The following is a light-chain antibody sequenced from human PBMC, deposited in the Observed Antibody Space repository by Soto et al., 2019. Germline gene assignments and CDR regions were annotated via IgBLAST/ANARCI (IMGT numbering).Light chain of an antibody. CDR2: VNSDGSH. Sequence: QSVLTQSPSASASLGASVKLTCTLSSGHSSYAIAWHQQQPEKGPRYFMKVNSDGSHSKGDGIPDRFSGSSSGAERYFTISSLQSEDEADYYCQTWGTAYVLFGGGTKLTVL. V-gene: IGLV4-69*01. CDR3: QTWGTAYVL. CDR1: SGHSSYA. J-gene: IGLJ2*01.